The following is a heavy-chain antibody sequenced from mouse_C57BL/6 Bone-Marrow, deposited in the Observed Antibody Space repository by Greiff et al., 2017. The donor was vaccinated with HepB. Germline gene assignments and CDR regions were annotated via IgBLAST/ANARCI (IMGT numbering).Heavy chain of an antibody. J-gene: IGHJ3*01. V-gene: IGHV1-15*01. CDR1: GYTFTDYE. Sequence: QVQLQQSGAELVRPGASVTLSCKASGYTFTDYEMHWVKLTPVHGLEWIGAIDPETGGTAYNQKFKGKAILTADKSSSTAYMVRRSLTSEDSAVYYCTDDRLAWFAYWGQGTLVTVSA. CDR3: TDDRLAWFAY. D-gene: IGHD2-3*01. CDR2: IDPETGGT.